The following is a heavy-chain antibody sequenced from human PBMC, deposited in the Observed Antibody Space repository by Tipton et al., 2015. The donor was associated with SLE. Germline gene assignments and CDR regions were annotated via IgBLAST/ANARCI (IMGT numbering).Heavy chain of an antibody. CDR2: IYYSGST. D-gene: IGHD3-10*01. CDR3: TRVRGRGYFQH. J-gene: IGHJ1*01. Sequence: TLSLTCTVSGGSISSYYWSWIRQPPGKGLEWIGYIYYSGSTNYNPSLKSRVTISVDTSKNQFSLKLSSVTAADPAVYCCTRVRGRGYFQHWGQGPLVTVSS. V-gene: IGHV4-59*01. CDR1: GGSISSYY.